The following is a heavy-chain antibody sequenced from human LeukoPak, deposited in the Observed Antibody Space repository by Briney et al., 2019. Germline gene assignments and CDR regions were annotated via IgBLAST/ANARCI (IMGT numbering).Heavy chain of an antibody. Sequence: ASVKVSCKVSGYTLTELSMHWVRQAPGKGLEWMGGFDPEDGETIYAQKFQGRVTMTVDTSTDTAYMELSSLRSEDTAVCYCATSGIAAAGTGYYYYGMDVWGQGTTVTVSS. V-gene: IGHV1-24*01. CDR3: ATSGIAAAGTGYYYYGMDV. CDR1: GYTLTELS. J-gene: IGHJ6*02. D-gene: IGHD6-13*01. CDR2: FDPEDGET.